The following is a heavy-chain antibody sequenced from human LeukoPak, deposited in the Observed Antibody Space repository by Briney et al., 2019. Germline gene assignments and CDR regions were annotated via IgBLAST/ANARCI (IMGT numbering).Heavy chain of an antibody. J-gene: IGHJ4*02. CDR3: ARGYGSGSPDY. CDR2: INPNSGGT. D-gene: IGHD3-10*01. Sequence: ASVKVSCKASGYTFTGYYMHWVRQGPGQRLEWMGRINPNSGGTNYAQKFQGRVTMTRDTSISTAYMELNRMRSDDSAVYYCARGYGSGSPDYWGQGTLVTVSS. V-gene: IGHV1-2*06. CDR1: GYTFTGYY.